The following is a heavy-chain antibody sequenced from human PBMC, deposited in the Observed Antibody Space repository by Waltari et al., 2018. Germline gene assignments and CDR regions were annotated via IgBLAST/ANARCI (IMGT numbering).Heavy chain of an antibody. V-gene: IGHV3-30*04. Sequence: QVQLVESGGGVVQPGRSLRLSCAACEFTFSSYAMHWVRQAPGKGLEWVAVISYNERNIYYVDSVKGRFTISRDNSKKMLYLQMNSLRAEDTAVYYCARDYCDRRNCHGMDVWGQGTTVTVSS. CDR1: EFTFSSYA. D-gene: IGHD3-22*01. J-gene: IGHJ6*02. CDR3: ARDYCDRRNCHGMDV. CDR2: ISYNERNI.